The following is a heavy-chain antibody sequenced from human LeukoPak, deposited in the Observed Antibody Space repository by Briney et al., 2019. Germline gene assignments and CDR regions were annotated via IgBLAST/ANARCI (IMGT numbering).Heavy chain of an antibody. CDR3: AKGGSGWTAYYFDF. D-gene: IGHD6-19*01. V-gene: IGHV3-23*01. CDR1: GFTFSTYA. Sequence: GGSLRLSCAASGFTFSTYAMNWVRQAPGRGLEWVSGISASGLSTYYADSVKGRFTISRDNSKNTLYLQMNSLRADDTAMYYCAKGGSGWTAYYFDFWGQGTLVTVSS. CDR2: ISASGLST. J-gene: IGHJ4*02.